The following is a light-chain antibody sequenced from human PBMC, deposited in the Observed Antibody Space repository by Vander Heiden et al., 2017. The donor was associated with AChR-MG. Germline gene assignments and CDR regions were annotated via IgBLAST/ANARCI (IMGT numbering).Light chain of an antibody. CDR1: QTINTN. CDR3: QHSYNTPWT. Sequence: IHMTQSPSSLSASLGDRVTITCRASQTINTNLNWYRRKPGEPPQLLIYSASNLHSGVPPRFSGRGSGTEFTLTISSLQPEDFGTYYCQHSYNTPWTFGQGTKVEVK. J-gene: IGKJ1*01. CDR2: SAS. V-gene: IGKV1-39*01.